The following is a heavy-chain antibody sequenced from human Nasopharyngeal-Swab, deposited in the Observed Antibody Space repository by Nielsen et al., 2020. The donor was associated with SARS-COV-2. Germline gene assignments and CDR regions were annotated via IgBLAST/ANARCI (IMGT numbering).Heavy chain of an antibody. V-gene: IGHV3-33*01. Sequence: GESLKISCAASGFTFSSYGMHWVRQAPGKGLEWVAVIWCDGSNKYYADSVKGRFTISRDNSKNTLYLQMNSLRAEDTAVYYCAREFSSWYAIGHYYYYYGMDVWGQGTTVTVSS. D-gene: IGHD6-13*01. CDR1: GFTFSSYG. CDR2: IWCDGSNK. CDR3: AREFSSWYAIGHYYYYYGMDV. J-gene: IGHJ6*02.